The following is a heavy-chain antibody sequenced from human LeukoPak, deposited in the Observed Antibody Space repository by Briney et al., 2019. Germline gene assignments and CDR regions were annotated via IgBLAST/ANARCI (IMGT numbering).Heavy chain of an antibody. CDR3: ATFRTTVTYPFDY. CDR1: GFTFSSYA. D-gene: IGHD4-17*01. CDR2: ISYDGSNK. V-gene: IGHV3-30*04. Sequence: GGSLRLSCAASGFTFSSYAMHWVRQAPGRGLEWVAVISYDGSNKYYADSVKGQFTISRDNSKNTLYLQMNSLRAEDTAVYYCATFRTTVTYPFDYWGQGTLVTVSS. J-gene: IGHJ4*02.